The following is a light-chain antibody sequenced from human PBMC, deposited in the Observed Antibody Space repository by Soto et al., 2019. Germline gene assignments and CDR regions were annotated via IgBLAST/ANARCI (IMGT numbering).Light chain of an antibody. CDR3: QQYGSYSPWT. V-gene: IGKV1-5*03. Sequence: DIQMTQSPSTLSASVGDRVTITCRASQSIGSWLAWYQQKPGKAPKLLIYKASSLESGVPSRFSGSGSGTEFTLTISSLQPDDFASYYCQQYGSYSPWTFGQ. CDR1: QSIGSW. CDR2: KAS. J-gene: IGKJ1*01.